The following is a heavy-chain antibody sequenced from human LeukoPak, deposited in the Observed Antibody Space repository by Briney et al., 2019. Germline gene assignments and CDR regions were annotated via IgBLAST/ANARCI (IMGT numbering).Heavy chain of an antibody. D-gene: IGHD6-13*01. V-gene: IGHV4-34*01. CDR2: INHSGST. Sequence: PSETLSLTCAVCGGSFSGYYWSGIRQPPGKGLEGGGEINHSGSTNLNPSVTSRVTISVDASKNQFSRRLSSVTAADTAVYYCARGGSIAAAGTGYFFDYWGQGTLVTVSS. CDR3: ARGGSIAAAGTGYFFDY. CDR1: GGSFSGYY. J-gene: IGHJ4*02.